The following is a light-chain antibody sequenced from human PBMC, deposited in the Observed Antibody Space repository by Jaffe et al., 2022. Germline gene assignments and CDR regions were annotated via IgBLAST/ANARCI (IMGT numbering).Light chain of an antibody. Sequence: EIVLTQSPGTLSLSPGERATLSCRASQSLAGGYFAWYRQKPGQAPRLLIYGTSSRATGIPDRFSGSGSGTDFTLTITRLEPEDFAVYYCQQYVRSPHTFGQGTKLEIK. CDR2: GTS. V-gene: IGKV3-20*01. CDR3: QQYVRSPHT. J-gene: IGKJ2*01. CDR1: QSLAGGY.